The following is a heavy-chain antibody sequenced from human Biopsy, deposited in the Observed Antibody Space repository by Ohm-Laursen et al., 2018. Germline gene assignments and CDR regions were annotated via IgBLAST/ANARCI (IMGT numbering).Heavy chain of an antibody. CDR1: GFTFRSYW. CDR3: ATEVVPAGIGGHWLDP. J-gene: IGHJ5*02. CDR2: IKQDGSDI. Sequence: SLRLSCAASGFTFRSYWMSWVRQAPGKGLEWVANIKQDGSDIYYVDSVKGRFTISRDNAKNSLYLHMNSLRAEDTAVYYCATEVVPAGIGGHWLDPWGQGTLVTVSS. D-gene: IGHD2-2*01. V-gene: IGHV3-7*04.